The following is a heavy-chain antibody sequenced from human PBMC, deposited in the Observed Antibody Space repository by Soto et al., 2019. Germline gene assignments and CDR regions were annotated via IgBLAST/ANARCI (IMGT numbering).Heavy chain of an antibody. Sequence: QVQLVQSGAEMKKPGASVKVSCKATGFPFSDSGIAWLRQAPGQGLEWMAWISVHSGKTNYAQALQDRVTLTTDTSTNTAYMELRSLRSDDTAVYYCARQKVWLFLPDYSGQGTLVTVSS. CDR2: ISVHSGKT. D-gene: IGHD3-22*01. CDR3: ARQKVWLFLPDY. J-gene: IGHJ4*02. V-gene: IGHV1-18*01. CDR1: GFPFSDSG.